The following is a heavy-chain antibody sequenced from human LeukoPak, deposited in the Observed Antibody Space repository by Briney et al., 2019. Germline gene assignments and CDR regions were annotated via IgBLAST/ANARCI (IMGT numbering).Heavy chain of an antibody. CDR1: GGSISSYY. V-gene: IGHV4-4*07. CDR2: IYTSGST. D-gene: IGHD3-3*01. Sequence: SETLSLTCTVSGGSISSYYWSWIRQPAGKGLEWIGRIYTSGSTNYNPSLKSRVTISVDTSKNQFSLKLSSVTAADTAVYYCARAPKSITIFGVVIQYYYYMDVWGKGTTVTVSS. J-gene: IGHJ6*03. CDR3: ARAPKSITIFGVVIQYYYYMDV.